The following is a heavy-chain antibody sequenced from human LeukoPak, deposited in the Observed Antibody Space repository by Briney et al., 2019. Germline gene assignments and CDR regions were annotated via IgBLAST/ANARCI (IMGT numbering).Heavy chain of an antibody. V-gene: IGHV3-23*01. J-gene: IGHJ4*02. CDR2: ISGSGGNT. CDR1: GFTFSSYA. CDR3: AKGRGNSAYYHFDY. D-gene: IGHD3-22*01. Sequence: GGSLRLSCAASGFTFSSYAMTWVRQAPGKGLEGVSVISGSGGNTYYADSVKGRFTVSRDNSKNTLYLQMNSLRAEDTAVYYCAKGRGNSAYYHFDYWGQGTLVTVSS.